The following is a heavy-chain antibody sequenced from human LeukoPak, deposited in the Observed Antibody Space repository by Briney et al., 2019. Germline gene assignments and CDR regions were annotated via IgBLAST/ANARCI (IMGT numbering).Heavy chain of an antibody. CDR1: GFTFDDYA. CDR2: ISWNSGSI. V-gene: IGHV3-9*01. D-gene: IGHD6-19*01. CDR3: AKDISPGIAVATNYYYYGIDV. J-gene: IGHJ6*02. Sequence: GGSLRLSCAASGFTFDDYAMHWVRQAPGKGLEWVSGISWNSGSIGYADSVKGRFTISRDNAKNSLYLQMNSLRAEDTALYYCAKDISPGIAVATNYYYYGIDVWGQGTTVTVSS.